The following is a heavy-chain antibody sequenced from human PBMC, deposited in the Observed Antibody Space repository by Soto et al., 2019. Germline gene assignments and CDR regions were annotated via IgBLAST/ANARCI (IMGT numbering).Heavy chain of an antibody. CDR1: GFSFSSYA. Sequence: RSLRLSCAGSGFSFSSYALHCVRPAPGKGLEWVAVISYDGSDIYYADFVKGRFTISRDNSKNRLYLQMDSLRPEDTAVFYCAGGGVGAAGTAVAGYDYWGQGTLVTVSS. CDR2: ISYDGSDI. V-gene: IGHV3-30*04. D-gene: IGHD6-19*01. J-gene: IGHJ4*02. CDR3: AGGGVGAAGTAVAGYDY.